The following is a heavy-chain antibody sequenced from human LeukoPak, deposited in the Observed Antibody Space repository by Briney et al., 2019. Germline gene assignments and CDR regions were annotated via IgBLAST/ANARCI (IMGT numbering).Heavy chain of an antibody. CDR2: INWNGRSI. J-gene: IGHJ4*02. V-gene: IGHV3-20*04. CDR1: RFTFDEYG. Sequence: PGGSLRLSCAASRFTFDEYGMSWVRQTAGKGLEWVSGINWNGRSIGYADSVKGRFTVSRDNAKSSLYLQMNSLRAEDTAVYYCARNKKGDRYTYGHDYWGQGTLVTVSS. D-gene: IGHD5-18*01. CDR3: ARNKKGDRYTYGHDY.